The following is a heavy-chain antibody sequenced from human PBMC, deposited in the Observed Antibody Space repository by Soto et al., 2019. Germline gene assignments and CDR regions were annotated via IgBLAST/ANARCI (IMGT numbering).Heavy chain of an antibody. D-gene: IGHD2-21*01. CDR3: ARLSGDHSAFFSYGMDD. Sequence: PXGSLRLSCSAAGVTFDTYWMNWVRQAPGKGPEWLSGINSDGTTSSYADSVKGRFTISRDNARNTLSLQMNSLRADDTAVYYCARLSGDHSAFFSYGMDDWGQGTTVTVSS. CDR1: GVTFDTYW. V-gene: IGHV3-74*01. J-gene: IGHJ6*02. CDR2: INSDGTTS.